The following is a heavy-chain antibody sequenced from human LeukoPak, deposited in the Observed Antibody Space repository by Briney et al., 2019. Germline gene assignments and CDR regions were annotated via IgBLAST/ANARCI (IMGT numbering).Heavy chain of an antibody. D-gene: IGHD3-16*01. CDR1: GYSFSSYW. Sequence: GESLKISCKGSGYSFSSYWIGWVRQVPGKGSEWKVIIYPGDSDIKYSPSFEGQVTISADKSNSTAYLQWSSLKASDTAMYYCARRSSSGGYYFDYWGQGTLVTVSS. CDR2: IYPGDSDI. J-gene: IGHJ4*02. CDR3: ARRSSSGGYYFDY. V-gene: IGHV5-51*01.